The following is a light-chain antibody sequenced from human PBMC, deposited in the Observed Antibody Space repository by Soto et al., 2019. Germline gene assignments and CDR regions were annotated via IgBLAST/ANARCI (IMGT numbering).Light chain of an antibody. Sequence: EIVLTQSPATLSLSPGERATLSYRASQSVNSYLAWYQQKPGQAPRLLIYDATSRATGIPARFSGSGSGTDFTLTISSLEPEDFAVYYCQQRSKWPVTFGGGTKVEIK. CDR1: QSVNSY. CDR3: QQRSKWPVT. V-gene: IGKV3-11*01. J-gene: IGKJ4*01. CDR2: DAT.